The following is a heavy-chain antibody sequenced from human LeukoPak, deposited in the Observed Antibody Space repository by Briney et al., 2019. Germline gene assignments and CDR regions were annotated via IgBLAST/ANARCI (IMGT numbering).Heavy chain of an antibody. V-gene: IGHV4-59*01. CDR3: AGGGSGSPDFDY. CDR2: IYYSGST. CDR1: GGSISSYY. D-gene: IGHD3-10*01. Sequence: PSETLSLTCTVSGGSISSYYWSWIRQPPGKRLEWIGYIYYSGSTNYNPSLKSRVAISVDTSKNQFSLKLSSVTAADTAVYYCAGGGSGSPDFDYWGQGTLVTVSS. J-gene: IGHJ4*02.